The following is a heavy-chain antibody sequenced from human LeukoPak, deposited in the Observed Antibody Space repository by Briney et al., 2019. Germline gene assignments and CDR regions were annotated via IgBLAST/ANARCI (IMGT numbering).Heavy chain of an antibody. Sequence: PGGSLRLSCTTSGFPFRNYSMNWVRQAPGRGLQWVSAISASGRTTKCADPVKGRFTISRDNSRNTLYLHIDSLRPDDTALYFCAKDDAGFGEDFDSWGQGTLVIVSS. CDR2: ISASGRTT. CDR3: AKDDAGFGEDFDS. D-gene: IGHD3-10*01. V-gene: IGHV3-23*01. J-gene: IGHJ4*02. CDR1: GFPFRNYS.